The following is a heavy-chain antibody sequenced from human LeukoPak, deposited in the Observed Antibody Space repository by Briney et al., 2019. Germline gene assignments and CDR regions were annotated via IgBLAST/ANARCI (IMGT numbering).Heavy chain of an antibody. V-gene: IGHV3-23*01. J-gene: IGHJ4*02. CDR2: ISGSGGST. CDR1: GFTFSSYG. Sequence: GGSLRLSCAASGFTFSSYGMSWVRQAPGKGLEWVSAISGSGGSTYYADSVKGRFTVSRDNANNSLYLQMNSLRAEDTAVYYCARHVVALGFDYWGQGTLVTVSS. CDR3: ARHVVALGFDY. D-gene: IGHD3-22*01.